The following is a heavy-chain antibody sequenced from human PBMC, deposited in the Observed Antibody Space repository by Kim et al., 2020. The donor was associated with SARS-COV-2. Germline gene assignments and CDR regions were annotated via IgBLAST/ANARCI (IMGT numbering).Heavy chain of an antibody. V-gene: IGHV4-39*01. Sequence: SETLSLTCTVSGGSISSSSYYWGWIRQPPGKGLEWIGSIYYSGSTYYNPSLKSRVTISVDTSKNQFSLKLSSVTAADTAVYYCARITHSGSYKGSFDYWGQGTLVPVSS. D-gene: IGHD1-26*01. CDR2: IYYSGST. CDR3: ARITHSGSYKGSFDY. J-gene: IGHJ4*02. CDR1: GGSISSSSYY.